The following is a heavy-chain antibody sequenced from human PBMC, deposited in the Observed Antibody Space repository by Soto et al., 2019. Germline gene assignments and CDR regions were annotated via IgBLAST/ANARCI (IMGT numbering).Heavy chain of an antibody. CDR3: ANSRTGSYDSSGYYAY. CDR1: GGTFSSYA. J-gene: IGHJ4*02. D-gene: IGHD3-22*01. Sequence: SVKVSCKASGGTFSSYAISRVRQAPGQGLEWMGGIIPIFGTANYAQKFQGRVTITADESTSTAYMELSSLRSEDTAVYYCANSRTGSYDSSGYYAYWGQGTLVTVSS. CDR2: IIPIFGTA. V-gene: IGHV1-69*13.